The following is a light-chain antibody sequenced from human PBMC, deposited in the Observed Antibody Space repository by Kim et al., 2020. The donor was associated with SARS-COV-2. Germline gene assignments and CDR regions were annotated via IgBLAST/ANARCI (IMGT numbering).Light chain of an antibody. CDR1: QSVSNSR. CDR2: DAS. CDR3: QQYGASSLT. J-gene: IGKJ4*01. V-gene: IGKV3-20*01. Sequence: PGERVTPCCRAIQSVSNSRLAWYQQKPGQAPRLLIYDASSRATGITDRFSGSGSGTDFTLTISRLEPEDFAVYYCQQYGASSLTFGGGTKVDIK.